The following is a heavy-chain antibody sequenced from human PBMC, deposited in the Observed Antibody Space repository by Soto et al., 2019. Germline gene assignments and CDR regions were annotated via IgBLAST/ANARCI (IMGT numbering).Heavy chain of an antibody. J-gene: IGHJ4*02. V-gene: IGHV3-23*01. CDR3: AKVKSGSGWSGHYDY. CDR2: ISGSGGST. D-gene: IGHD6-19*01. Sequence: GGSLRLSCAASGFTFSSYAMSWVRQAPGKGLEWVSAISGSGGSTYYADSVKGRFTISRDNSKNTLYLQMNSLRAEDTAVYYCAKVKSGSGWSGHYDYWGQGTLVTVSS. CDR1: GFTFSSYA.